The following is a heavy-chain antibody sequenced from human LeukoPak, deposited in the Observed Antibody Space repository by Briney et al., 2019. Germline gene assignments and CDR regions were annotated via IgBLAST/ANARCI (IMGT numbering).Heavy chain of an antibody. CDR2: IYYSGST. CDR1: GGSISSHY. J-gene: IGHJ5*02. V-gene: IGHV4-59*11. CDR3: ARGHCSSTSCSRNWFDP. Sequence: SETLSLTCTVSGGSISSHYWSWIRQPPGKGLEWIGYIYYSGSTNHNPSLKSRVTISVDTSKNQFSLKLSSVTAADTAVYYCARGHCSSTSCSRNWFDPWGQGTLVTVSS. D-gene: IGHD2-2*01.